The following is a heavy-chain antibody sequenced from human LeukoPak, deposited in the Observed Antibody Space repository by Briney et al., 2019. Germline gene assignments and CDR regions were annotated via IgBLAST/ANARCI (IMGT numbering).Heavy chain of an antibody. CDR3: ARLEYSGYEEDAFDI. Sequence: SETPSLTCTVSGGSISSYYWSWIRQPPGKGLEWIGYIYYSGSTNYNPSLKSRVTISVDTSKNQFSLKLSSVTAADTAVYYCARLEYSGYEEDAFDIWGQGTMVTVSS. V-gene: IGHV4-59*08. CDR2: IYYSGST. D-gene: IGHD5-12*01. J-gene: IGHJ3*02. CDR1: GGSISSYY.